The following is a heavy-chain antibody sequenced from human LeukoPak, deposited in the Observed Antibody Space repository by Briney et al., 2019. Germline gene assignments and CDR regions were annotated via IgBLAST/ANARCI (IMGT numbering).Heavy chain of an antibody. J-gene: IGHJ4*02. CDR3: ARGVQADY. Sequence: SETLSLTCTVSGGSINSYYWSWIRQSAGKGLEWIGRIYTSGSTPDYSPSLKSRVTMSIDTSKNQFSLQLSSVTAADTAVYYCARGVQADYWGQGTLVTVSS. CDR1: GGSINSYY. CDR2: IYTSGSTP. V-gene: IGHV4-4*07.